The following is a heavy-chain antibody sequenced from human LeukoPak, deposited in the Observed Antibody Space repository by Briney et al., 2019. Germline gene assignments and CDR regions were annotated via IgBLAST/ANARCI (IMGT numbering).Heavy chain of an antibody. CDR2: IYYSGST. CDR1: GGSISSYY. D-gene: IGHD2-15*01. CDR3: ASLNPYDCSGGSCYPGGFDY. J-gene: IGHJ4*02. V-gene: IGHV4-59*01. Sequence: SETLSVTCTVSGGSISSYYWSWIRQPPGKGLEWIGYIYYSGSTNYNPSLKSRVTISVDTSKNQFSLKLSSVTAADTAVYYCASLNPYDCSGGSCYPGGFDYWGQGTLVTVSS.